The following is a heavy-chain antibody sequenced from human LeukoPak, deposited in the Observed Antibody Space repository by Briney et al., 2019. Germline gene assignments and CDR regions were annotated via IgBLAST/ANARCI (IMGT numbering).Heavy chain of an antibody. V-gene: IGHV1-2*02. CDR3: ATDRPLDAYYYYGFYYFDY. Sequence: ASVTVSCKASGYTLTGHYMHWVRQAPPQALEWLGWINPNRGGTHHAQKFQGRVTMTRDTSISTAYMELKRLRSDDTAVYYCATDRPLDAYYYYGFYYFDYWGQGTLVTVSS. J-gene: IGHJ4*02. CDR1: GYTLTGHY. D-gene: IGHD3-10*01. CDR2: INPNRGGT.